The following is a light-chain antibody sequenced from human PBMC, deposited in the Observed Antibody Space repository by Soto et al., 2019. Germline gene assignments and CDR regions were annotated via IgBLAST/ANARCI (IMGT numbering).Light chain of an antibody. CDR2: ETS. Sequence: DIQMTQSPTTLSASVGDRVTITCRASQSISIWLAWYQQKPGKAPKILIYETSSLESGVPSRFRGSGSGTEFTLTITSLQPDDFATYYCQQYNNYPQAFGQGTKVEIK. CDR3: QQYNNYPQA. V-gene: IGKV1-5*03. J-gene: IGKJ1*01. CDR1: QSISIW.